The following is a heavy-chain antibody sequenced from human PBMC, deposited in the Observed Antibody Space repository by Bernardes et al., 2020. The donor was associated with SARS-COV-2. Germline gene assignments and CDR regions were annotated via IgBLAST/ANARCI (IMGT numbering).Heavy chain of an antibody. Sequence: GGSLSLSCAASGFTVSSTYMSWVRQAPGKGLEWVSIIYSGGNTYYADSLKGRFSISRDNSKNTLYLQMNSLRAEDTAVFYCARGGYAYGFDYWGQGTLVAVSS. J-gene: IGHJ4*02. V-gene: IGHV3-53*01. CDR1: GFTVSSTY. D-gene: IGHD5-18*01. CDR3: ARGGYAYGFDY. CDR2: IYSGGNT.